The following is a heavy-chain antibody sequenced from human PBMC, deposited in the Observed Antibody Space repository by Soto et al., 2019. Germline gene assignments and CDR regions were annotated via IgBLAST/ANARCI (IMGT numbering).Heavy chain of an antibody. CDR1: GGSISSSNW. J-gene: IGHJ5*02. D-gene: IGHD1-20*01. CDR2: IYHSGST. Sequence: PSETLSLTCAVSGGSISSSNWWSWVRQPPGKGLGWIGEIYHSGSTNYNPSLKSRVTISVDKSKNQFSLKLSSVTAADTAVYYCARGRSKVWNWFDPWGQGTLVTVSS. CDR3: ARGRSKVWNWFDP. V-gene: IGHV4-4*02.